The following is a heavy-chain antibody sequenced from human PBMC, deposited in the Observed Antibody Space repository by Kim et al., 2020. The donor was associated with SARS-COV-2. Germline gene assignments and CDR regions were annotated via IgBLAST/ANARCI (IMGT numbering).Heavy chain of an antibody. CDR2: ISYDGSNK. J-gene: IGHJ4*02. D-gene: IGHD4-17*01. Sequence: GGSLRLSCAASGFTFSSYGMHWVRQAPGKGLEWVAVISYDGSNKYYADSVKGRFTISRDNSKNTLYLQMNSLRAEDTAVYYCAKVIFDGADGDYVGFDYWGQGTLVTVSS. CDR1: GFTFSSYG. V-gene: IGHV3-30*18. CDR3: AKVIFDGADGDYVGFDY.